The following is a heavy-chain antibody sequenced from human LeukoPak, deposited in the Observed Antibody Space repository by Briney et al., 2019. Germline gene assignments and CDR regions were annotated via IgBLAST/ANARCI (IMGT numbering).Heavy chain of an antibody. CDR1: GVPITSGGYY. Sequence: SETLSLTCTVSGVPITSGGYYWSWIRRHPGKGLEWLGYIYYSGSTYYNPSLKSRLTISLDTSKNHFSLRLTSVTAADTAVYYCARGPVRDYSNYWGQGTLVTVSS. D-gene: IGHD4-11*01. CDR2: IYYSGST. V-gene: IGHV4-31*03. J-gene: IGHJ4*02. CDR3: ARGPVRDYSNY.